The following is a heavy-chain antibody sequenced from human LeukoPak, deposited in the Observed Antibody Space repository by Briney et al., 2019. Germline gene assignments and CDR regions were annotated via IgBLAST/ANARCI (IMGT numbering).Heavy chain of an antibody. CDR3: ASHTVTTGPDY. CDR1: GGSISSYSYY. J-gene: IGHJ4*02. V-gene: IGHV4-39*01. Sequence: PSETLSLTCTVSGGSISSYSYYWGWIRQPPGKGLEWIGSMYHNGSTYYNPSLKSRVTISVDTSKNQFSLRLSSVTATDTAVYYCASHTVTTGPDYWGQGTLVTVSS. CDR2: MYHNGST. D-gene: IGHD4-17*01.